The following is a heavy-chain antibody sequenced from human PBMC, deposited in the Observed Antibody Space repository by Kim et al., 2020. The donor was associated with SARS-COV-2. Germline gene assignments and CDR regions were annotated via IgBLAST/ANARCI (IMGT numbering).Heavy chain of an antibody. CDR1: GFTFSSYG. CDR3: AKDRGSGNSWPYYGMDV. Sequence: GGSLRLSCAASGFTFSSYGMHWVRQAPGKGLEWVAVISYDGSNKYYADSVKGRFTISRDNSKNTLYLQMNSLRAEDTAVYYCAKDRGSGNSWPYYGMDVWGQGTTVTVSS. CDR2: ISYDGSNK. J-gene: IGHJ6*02. V-gene: IGHV3-30*18. D-gene: IGHD6-13*01.